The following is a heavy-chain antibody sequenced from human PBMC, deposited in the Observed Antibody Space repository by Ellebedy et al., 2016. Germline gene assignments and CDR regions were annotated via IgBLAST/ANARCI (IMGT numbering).Heavy chain of an antibody. Sequence: GESLKISCKGSGYSFTNYWIGWVRQMPGKGLEWMGIINPGDSDTRYSPSFQGQVTISADKSITTAYLLWISLRASDTAMYYCARLTTNLFTGRALLGRSWFDPWGQGTLVTVSS. CDR1: GYSFTNYW. V-gene: IGHV5-51*01. CDR2: INPGDSDT. CDR3: ARLTTNLFTGRALLGRSWFDP. D-gene: IGHD2-15*01. J-gene: IGHJ5*02.